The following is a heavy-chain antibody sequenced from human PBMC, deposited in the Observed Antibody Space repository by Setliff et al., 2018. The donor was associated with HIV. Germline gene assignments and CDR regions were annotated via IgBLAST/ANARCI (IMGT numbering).Heavy chain of an antibody. J-gene: IGHJ3*02. Sequence: ASVKVSCKASGYTFTSYDISWVRQAPGQGLEWMGWMSTYNGNTNYAQKVQGRVTMTTDTSTSTAYMELRSLRSDDTAVYYCARVLDPGIAVATHAFDIWGQGTMVTVSS. CDR2: MSTYNGNT. CDR1: GYTFTSYD. CDR3: ARVLDPGIAVATHAFDI. V-gene: IGHV1-18*01. D-gene: IGHD6-19*01.